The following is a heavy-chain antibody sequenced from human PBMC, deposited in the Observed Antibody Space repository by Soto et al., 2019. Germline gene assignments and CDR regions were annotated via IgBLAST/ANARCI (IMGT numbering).Heavy chain of an antibody. CDR2: INHSGST. J-gene: IGHJ4*01. CDR1: GGSFSGYY. D-gene: IGHD6-13*01. V-gene: IGHV4-34*01. CDR3: ARLYPPLRGSSWLDY. Sequence: QVQLQQWGAGLLKPSETLSLTCAVYGGSFSGYYWSWIRQPPGKGLEWIGEINHSGSTNYNPSLKRRVTLSVDTSKIQVSMHLSSVTAADTAVYYCARLYPPLRGSSWLDYWGHGTLVTVSS.